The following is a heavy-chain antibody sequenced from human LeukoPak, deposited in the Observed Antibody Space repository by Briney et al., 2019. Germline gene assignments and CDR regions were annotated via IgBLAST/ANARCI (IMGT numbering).Heavy chain of an antibody. Sequence: SETLSLTCTVSGGSIGSYYWSWIRQPPGKGLEWIGYIYYSGSTNYNPSLKSRVTISVDTSKNQFSLKLSSVTAADTAVYYCARFEYSSSSIDYWGQGTLVTVSS. CDR3: ARFEYSSSSIDY. CDR2: IYYSGST. V-gene: IGHV4-59*01. J-gene: IGHJ4*02. CDR1: GGSIGSYY. D-gene: IGHD6-6*01.